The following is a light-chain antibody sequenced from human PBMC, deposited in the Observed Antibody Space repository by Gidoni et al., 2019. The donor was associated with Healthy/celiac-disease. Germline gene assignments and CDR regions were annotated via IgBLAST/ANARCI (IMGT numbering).Light chain of an antibody. CDR3: QSYDSSLSEV. CDR1: SSNIGAGYD. CDR2: GTS. V-gene: IGLV1-40*01. J-gene: IGLJ3*02. Sequence: QSVLTQPPSVSGAPGQRVTISCTGSSSNIGAGYDVHWYQQLPGTAPKRLIYGTSNRPSGVPDRFSGSKSGTSASLAITGLQAEDEADYYCQSYDSSLSEVFGGGTKLTVL.